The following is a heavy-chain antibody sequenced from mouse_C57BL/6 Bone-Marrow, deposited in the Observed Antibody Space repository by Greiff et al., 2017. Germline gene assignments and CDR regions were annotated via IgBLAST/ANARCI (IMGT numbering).Heavy chain of an antibody. CDR3: ARDHYGPAWFAY. CDR1: GYSITSGYY. CDR2: ISYDGSN. J-gene: IGHJ3*01. Sequence: EVQLKESGPGLVKPSQSLSLTCSVTGYSITSGYYWNWIRQFPGNKLEWMGYISYDGSNNYNPSLKNRISITRDTSKNQFFLKLNSVTTEDTATYYCARDHYGPAWFAYWGQGTLVTVSA. D-gene: IGHD1-1*01. V-gene: IGHV3-6*01.